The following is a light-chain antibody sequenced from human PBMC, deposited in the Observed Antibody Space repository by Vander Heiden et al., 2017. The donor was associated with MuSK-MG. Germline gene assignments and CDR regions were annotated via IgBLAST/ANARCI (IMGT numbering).Light chain of an antibody. V-gene: IGKV1-39*01. CDR2: GAS. CDR1: QTIATY. J-gene: IGKJ1*01. Sequence: DIQMTQSPSSLSASVGDRVTITCRASQTIATYLNWYQQKPGKGPKVMIYGASNLQSGVPSRFSGSGSGTDFTLTISSLQPEDVATYYCQESDSIPRKFGQGTKVEIK. CDR3: QESDSIPRK.